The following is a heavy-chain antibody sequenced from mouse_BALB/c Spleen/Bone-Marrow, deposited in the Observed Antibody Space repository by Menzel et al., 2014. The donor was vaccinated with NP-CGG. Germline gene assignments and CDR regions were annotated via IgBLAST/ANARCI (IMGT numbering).Heavy chain of an antibody. CDR1: GFAFSSYW. Sequence: VQRVESGAELVRPGSSVKISCKASGFAFSSYWMNWVQPRPGQGLEWIGQIYPGDGDINYNGKFKGKATLTADKSSGTAYMQFSSLTSEDSAVYFCARGDIDFEDWITYWGQGTLVTVSA. V-gene: IGHV1-80*01. D-gene: IGHD2-4*01. CDR2: IYPGDGDI. J-gene: IGHJ3*01. CDR3: ARGDIDFEDWITY.